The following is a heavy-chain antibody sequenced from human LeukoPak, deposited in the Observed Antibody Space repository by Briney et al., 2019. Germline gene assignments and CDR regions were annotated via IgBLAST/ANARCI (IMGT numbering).Heavy chain of an antibody. CDR2: ISSTSSYI. V-gene: IGHV3-21*01. CDR3: ARTISPGYTTVTPSDY. CDR1: GFTFSTYS. J-gene: IGHJ4*02. D-gene: IGHD4-17*01. Sequence: TGGSLRLSYAASGFTFSTYSMNWVRQAPGKGLEWVSSISSTSSYIYYADSVKGRFTISRDNAKNSLYLQMNSLRAEDTAVYYCARTISPGYTTVTPSDYWGQGTLVTVSS.